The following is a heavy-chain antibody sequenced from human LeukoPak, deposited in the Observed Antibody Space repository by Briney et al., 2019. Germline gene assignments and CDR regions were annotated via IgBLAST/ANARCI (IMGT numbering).Heavy chain of an antibody. D-gene: IGHD3-16*01. CDR1: GFTFHDYA. CDR3: AKDGRFMTPTYYYYYMDV. V-gene: IGHV3-43D*03. Sequence: GSLRLSCAASGFTFHDYAMHWVRQAPGKGLEWVSLISWDGGSTYYADSVKGRFTISRDNSKNSLYLQMNSLRAEDTALYYCAKDGRFMTPTYYYYYMDVWGKGTTVTVSS. J-gene: IGHJ6*03. CDR2: ISWDGGST.